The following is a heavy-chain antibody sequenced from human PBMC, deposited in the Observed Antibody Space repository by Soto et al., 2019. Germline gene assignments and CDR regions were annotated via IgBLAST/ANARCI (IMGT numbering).Heavy chain of an antibody. D-gene: IGHD3-3*01. J-gene: IGHJ4*02. Sequence: QVQLVQSGAEVKKPGSSVKVSCKASGGTFSSYAISWVRQAPGQGLEWMGGIIPIFGTANSAQKFQGRVTITADESTSTAYMEMSSLRSEDTAVYYCARAWFKARIVLRSYFDYWGQGTLVTVSS. V-gene: IGHV1-69*01. CDR2: IIPIFGTA. CDR3: ARAWFKARIVLRSYFDY. CDR1: GGTFSSYA.